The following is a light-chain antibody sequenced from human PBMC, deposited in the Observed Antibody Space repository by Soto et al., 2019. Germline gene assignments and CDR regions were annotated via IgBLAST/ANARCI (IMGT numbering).Light chain of an antibody. CDR1: SSDVGGYDY. Sequence: LTQPASVSGSPGQSITISCTGTSSDVGGYDYVSWYRQHPGKAPKLVIYEVSNRPSGVSNRFSGSKSGNTASLTISGLQAEDEADYYCSSYTSTSTPYVFGTGTKVTVL. CDR3: SSYTSTSTPYV. CDR2: EVS. V-gene: IGLV2-14*01. J-gene: IGLJ1*01.